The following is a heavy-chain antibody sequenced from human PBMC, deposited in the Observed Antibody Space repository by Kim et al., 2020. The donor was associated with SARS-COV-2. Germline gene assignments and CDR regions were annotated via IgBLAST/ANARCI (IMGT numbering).Heavy chain of an antibody. CDR2: INHSGST. CDR3: ARGLSGIAARPHWFDP. D-gene: IGHD6-6*01. Sequence: SETLSLTCAVYGGSFSGYYWSWIRQPPGKGLEWIGEINHSGSTNYNPSLKSRVTISVDTSKNQFSLKLSSVTAADTAVYYCARGLSGIAARPHWFDPWGQGTLVTVSS. J-gene: IGHJ5*02. CDR1: GGSFSGYY. V-gene: IGHV4-34*01.